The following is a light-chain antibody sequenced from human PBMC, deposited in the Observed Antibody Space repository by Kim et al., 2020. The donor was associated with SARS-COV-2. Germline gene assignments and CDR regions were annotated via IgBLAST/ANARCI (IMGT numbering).Light chain of an antibody. CDR2: DVS. CDR1: SSAFGDYNY. J-gene: IGLJ3*02. Sequence: SLTTSCTGTSSAFGDYNYVSWYQHYPGKAPQLMIYDVSKRPSGVSNRFSGSKSGNTASLTISGLQAEDEADYYCSSYTTTSTLVMFGGGTQLTVL. CDR3: SSYTTTSTLVM. V-gene: IGLV2-14*03.